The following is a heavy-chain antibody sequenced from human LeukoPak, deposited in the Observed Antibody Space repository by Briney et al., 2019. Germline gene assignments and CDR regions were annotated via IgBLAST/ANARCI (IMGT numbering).Heavy chain of an antibody. D-gene: IGHD2-15*01. J-gene: IGHJ4*02. V-gene: IGHV3-33*01. CDR1: GXTFSSYG. Sequence: PGGSLRLSCAVSGXTFSSYGMHRVRQAPGKGLEWVAVIWYDGSKKYYADSVKGRFTISRDNSKNTLDLQMNSLRAEDTAVYYCARETPSADAAFDYWGQGTLVTVSS. CDR3: ARETPSADAAFDY. CDR2: IWYDGSKK.